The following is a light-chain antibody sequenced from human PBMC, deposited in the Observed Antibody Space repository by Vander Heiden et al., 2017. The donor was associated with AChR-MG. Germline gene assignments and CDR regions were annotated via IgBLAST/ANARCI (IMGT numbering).Light chain of an antibody. CDR2: ANS. CDR3: QSYDSSLSGYV. Sequence: QSVLTQPPSVSGAPGQRVTVSCTGSSSNIGAGYDVHWYQQLPGTAPKLLLYANSNRPSGVPDRFSGSKSGTSASLAITGLQAEDEADYYCQSYDSSLSGYVFGTGTKVT. J-gene: IGLJ1*01. CDR1: SSNIGAGYD. V-gene: IGLV1-40*01.